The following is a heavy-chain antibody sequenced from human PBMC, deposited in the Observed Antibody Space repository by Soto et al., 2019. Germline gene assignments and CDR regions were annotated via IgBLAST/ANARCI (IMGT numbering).Heavy chain of an antibody. CDR2: IYYSGST. V-gene: IGHV4-39*01. CDR1: GGSISSSSYY. CDR3: ARLGNPYYYGSPNKGD. D-gene: IGHD3-10*01. J-gene: IGHJ4*02. Sequence: QLQLQESGPGLVKPSETLSLTCTVSGGSISSSSYYWGWIRQPPGKGLEWIGSIYYSGSTYYNPSLKSRVTISVDTSKNQFSLKLSSVTAADTAVYYCARLGNPYYYGSPNKGDWGQGTLVTVSS.